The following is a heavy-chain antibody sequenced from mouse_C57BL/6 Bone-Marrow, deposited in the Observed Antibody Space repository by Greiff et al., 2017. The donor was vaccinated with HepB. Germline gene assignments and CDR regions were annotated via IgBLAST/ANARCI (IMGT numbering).Heavy chain of an antibody. J-gene: IGHJ3*01. V-gene: IGHV1-53*01. CDR3: ARGNYYGSIPFAY. CDR1: GYTFTSYW. Sequence: QVQLKQPGTELVKPGASVKLSCKASGYTFTSYWMHWVKQRPGQGLEWIGNINPSNGGTNYNEKFKSKATLTVDKSSSTAYMQLSSLTSEDSAVYYCARGNYYGSIPFAYWGQGTLVTVSA. D-gene: IGHD1-1*01. CDR2: INPSNGGT.